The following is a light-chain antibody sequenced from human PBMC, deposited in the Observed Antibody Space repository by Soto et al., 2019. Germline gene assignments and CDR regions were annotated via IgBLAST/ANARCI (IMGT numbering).Light chain of an antibody. J-gene: IGKJ1*01. V-gene: IGKV1-5*01. CDR2: DAS. Sequence: DIQMTQSPSTLSASVGDRVTITCRASHSINSWLAWYQQKPGKAPKSLIYDASILDGGVPSRFSGSGSGTEFTLTISSLQPDDFATYYCQQYNSFSWTFGQGTKVDIK. CDR3: QQYNSFSWT. CDR1: HSINSW.